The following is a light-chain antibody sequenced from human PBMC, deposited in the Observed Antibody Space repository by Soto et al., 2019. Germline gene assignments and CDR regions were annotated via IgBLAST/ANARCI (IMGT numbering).Light chain of an antibody. CDR2: ATS. CDR1: QGISNS. J-gene: IGKJ1*01. V-gene: IGKV1-9*01. CDR3: QQYNSYS. Sequence: DIQLTQSPSFLSASVGDRVTITCRASQGISNSLAWYQQEPGKAPKLLIYATSNLQSGVPSRFSGSGSGTEFTLTISSLQPDDFATYYCQQYNSYSFGQGTKVDIK.